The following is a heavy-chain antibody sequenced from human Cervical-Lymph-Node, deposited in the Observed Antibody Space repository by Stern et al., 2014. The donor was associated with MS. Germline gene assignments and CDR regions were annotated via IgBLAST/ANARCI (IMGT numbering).Heavy chain of an antibody. CDR3: ATPIFTVPGASDF. V-gene: IGHV1-2*02. CDR2: INLHSGVT. CDR1: GYTFTDYY. Sequence: VQLVQSGADVKKPGASVKVSCKASGYTFTDYYMHWVRQGPGQGLEWMGWINLHSGVTDFAQKFRGRITMTRDTSISTAYMELSSLTSDDTAVYYCATPIFTVPGASDFWGQGTLVTVSS. D-gene: IGHD3-9*01. J-gene: IGHJ4*02.